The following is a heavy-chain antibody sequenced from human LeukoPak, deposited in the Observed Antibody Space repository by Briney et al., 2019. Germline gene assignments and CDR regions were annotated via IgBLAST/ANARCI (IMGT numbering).Heavy chain of an antibody. CDR2: ISYDGSNK. Sequence: GGSLRLSCAASGFTFSSYAMHWVRQAPGKGLEWVAVISYDGSNKYYADSVKGRFTISRGNSKNTLYLQMSSLRGEDTAVYYCVKDRGSSPYGMDVWGQGTTVTVSS. J-gene: IGHJ6*02. D-gene: IGHD1-26*01. CDR1: GFTFSSYA. V-gene: IGHV3-30*14. CDR3: VKDRGSSPYGMDV.